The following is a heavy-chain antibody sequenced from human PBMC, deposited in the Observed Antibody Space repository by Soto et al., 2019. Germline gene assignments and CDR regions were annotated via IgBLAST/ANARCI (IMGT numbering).Heavy chain of an antibody. CDR3: ARDHAEYYFDY. Sequence: SETLSLTCTVSGGSISSSRCHWGWIRQPPGKGLEWIGYISHRGSTYYTPSLKSRVTISVGRSKNQFSLKLSSVTAADTAVYYCARDHAEYYFDYWGQGTLVTVSS. CDR2: ISHRGST. D-gene: IGHD6-6*01. J-gene: IGHJ4*02. V-gene: IGHV4-39*07. CDR1: GGSISSSRCH.